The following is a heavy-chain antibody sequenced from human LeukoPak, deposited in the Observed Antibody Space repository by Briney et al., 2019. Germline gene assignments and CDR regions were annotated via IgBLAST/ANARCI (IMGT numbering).Heavy chain of an antibody. CDR1: GFTFSSYW. D-gene: IGHD6-19*01. CDR3: ARDRSSGWYSTYDY. Sequence: GGSLRLSCAASGFTFSSYWMSWVRQAPGKGLEWVANIKQDGSEKYYVDSVKGRFTISRDNAKNSLYLQMNSLRAEDTAVYYCARDRSSGWYSTYDYWGQGTLVTVSS. CDR2: IKQDGSEK. V-gene: IGHV3-7*01. J-gene: IGHJ4*02.